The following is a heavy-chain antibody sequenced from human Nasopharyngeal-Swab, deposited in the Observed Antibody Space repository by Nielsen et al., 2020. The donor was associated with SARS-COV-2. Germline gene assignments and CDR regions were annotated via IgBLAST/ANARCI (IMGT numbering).Heavy chain of an antibody. J-gene: IGHJ6*02. CDR3: ARQRQYQLLTYSYYYGMDV. D-gene: IGHD2-2*01. CDR1: GGSISRYY. V-gene: IGHV4-59*08. CDR2: VNYTGST. Sequence: SETLSLTCAVSGGSISRYYWSWIRQPPGEGLERIGYVNYTGSTNYNPSLKSRVTISVDTSKNHFSLRLSSVTAADTAVYFCARQRQYQLLTYSYYYGMDVWGQGTTVTVSS.